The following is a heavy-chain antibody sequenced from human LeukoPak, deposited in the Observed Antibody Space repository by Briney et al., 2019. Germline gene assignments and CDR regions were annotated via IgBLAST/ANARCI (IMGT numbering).Heavy chain of an antibody. CDR2: IYTSGST. V-gene: IGHV4-4*07. Sequence: PSETLSLTCTVSGGSISSYYWSWIRQPAGKGLEWIGRIYTSGSTNYNPSLKSRVTMSVDTSKNQFSLKLSSVTAADTAVYYCARASRTYYYDSSGYYHPGTWFDPWGQGTLVTVSS. D-gene: IGHD3-22*01. J-gene: IGHJ5*02. CDR1: GGSISSYY. CDR3: ARASRTYYYDSSGYYHPGTWFDP.